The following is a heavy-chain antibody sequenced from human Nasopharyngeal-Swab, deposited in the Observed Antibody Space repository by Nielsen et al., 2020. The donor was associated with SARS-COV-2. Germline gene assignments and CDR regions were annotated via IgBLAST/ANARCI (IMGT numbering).Heavy chain of an antibody. V-gene: IGHV6-1*01. J-gene: IGHJ6*03. CDR2: TYYRSKWYN. D-gene: IGHD4-17*01. CDR1: GDSVSSSSAA. Sequence: SQTLSLTCAISGDSVSSSSAAWNWIRQSQSRGLEWLGSTYYRSKWYNDYAVSVKSRITINPDTSKNQFSLHLNSVTPEDTAVYYCARARGAYGDYYYYYYTYVWGKGTTVTVSS. CDR3: ARARGAYGDYYYYYYTYV.